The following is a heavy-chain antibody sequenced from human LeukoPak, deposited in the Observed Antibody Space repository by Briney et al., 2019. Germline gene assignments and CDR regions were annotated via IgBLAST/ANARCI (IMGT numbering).Heavy chain of an antibody. Sequence: GASVKVSCKAYGYTFMSHGITWVRQAPGQGLEWMGWISGYSSNTNYAQRLQGRVTMTTDTSTNTAYMELRSLISDDTAVYHCARATGTWGHDGFDIWGQGTMVTVSS. D-gene: IGHD3-16*01. J-gene: IGHJ3*02. CDR2: ISGYSSNT. V-gene: IGHV1-18*01. CDR1: GYTFMSHG. CDR3: ARATGTWGHDGFDI.